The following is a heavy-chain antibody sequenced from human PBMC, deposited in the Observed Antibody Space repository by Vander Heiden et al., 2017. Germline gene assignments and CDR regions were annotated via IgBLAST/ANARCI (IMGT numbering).Heavy chain of an antibody. CDR1: GFTFDDYA. CDR2: ISWNSGSI. CDR3: AKDTGYSYDHFDY. Sequence: EVQLVESGGGLVQPGRSLRLSCAASGFTFDDYAMHWVRQAPGKGLEWVSGISWNSGSIGYADSVKGRFTISRDNAKNSLYLQMNSLRAEDTALYYCAKDTGYSYDHFDYWGQGTLVTVSS. V-gene: IGHV3-9*01. D-gene: IGHD5-18*01. J-gene: IGHJ4*02.